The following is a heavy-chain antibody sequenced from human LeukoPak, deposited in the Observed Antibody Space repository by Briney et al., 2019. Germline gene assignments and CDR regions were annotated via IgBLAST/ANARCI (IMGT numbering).Heavy chain of an antibody. CDR3: AKERGYCNSISCSSFDY. J-gene: IGHJ4*02. Sequence: GGSLRLSCAASGFTFSTYAMSWVRQAPGKGLEWVSGISDSGGSTYYADSVRGRFTISRDNSKNTLYVQMNSLRAEDTAVHYCAKERGYCNSISCSSFDYWGQGTLVTVSS. CDR1: GFTFSTYA. D-gene: IGHD2-2*01. CDR2: ISDSGGST. V-gene: IGHV3-23*01.